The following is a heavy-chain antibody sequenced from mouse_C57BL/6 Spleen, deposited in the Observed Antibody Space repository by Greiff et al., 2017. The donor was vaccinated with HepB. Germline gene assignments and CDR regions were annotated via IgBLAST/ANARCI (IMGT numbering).Heavy chain of an antibody. CDR3: ARSRWDGFAY. V-gene: IGHV1-42*01. CDR1: GYSFTGYY. CDR2: INPSTGGT. D-gene: IGHD4-1*01. J-gene: IGHJ3*01. Sequence: EVQVVESGPELVKPGASVKISCKASGYSFTGYYMNWVKQSPEKSLEWIGEINPSTGGTTYNQKFKAKATLTVDKSSSTAYMQLKSLTSEDSAVYYCARSRWDGFAYWGQGTLVTVSA.